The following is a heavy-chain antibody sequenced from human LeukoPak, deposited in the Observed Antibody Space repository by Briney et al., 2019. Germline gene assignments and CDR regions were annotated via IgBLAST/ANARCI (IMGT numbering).Heavy chain of an antibody. J-gene: IGHJ1*01. CDR1: GGSFSGYY. CDR3: ARGINSGYYQFEYFQH. CDR2: INHSGST. Sequence: SETLSLTCAVYGGSFSGYYWSWIRQPPGKGLEWIGEINHSGSTNYNPSLKSRVTISVDTSKNQFSLKLSSVTAADTAVYYCARGINSGYYQFEYFQHWGQGTLVTVSS. D-gene: IGHD3-22*01. V-gene: IGHV4-34*01.